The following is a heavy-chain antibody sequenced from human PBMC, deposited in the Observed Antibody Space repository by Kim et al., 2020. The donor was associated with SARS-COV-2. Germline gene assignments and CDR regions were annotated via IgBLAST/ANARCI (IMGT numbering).Heavy chain of an antibody. J-gene: IGHJ3*01. D-gene: IGHD1-1*01. CDR2: IRSKANGYAT. CDR3: TFVPGTTLAFWDAFD. CDR1: GFTFSDSA. Sequence: GGSLRLSCGASGFTFSDSAMHWVRRASGKGLEWVGRIRSKANGYATAYSASVRGRFTISRDDSRNTAYLQMNSLKTEDTAVYYCTFVPGTTLAFWDAFD. V-gene: IGHV3-73*01.